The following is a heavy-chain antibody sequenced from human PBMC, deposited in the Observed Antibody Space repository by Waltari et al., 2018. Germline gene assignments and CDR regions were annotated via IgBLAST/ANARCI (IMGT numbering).Heavy chain of an antibody. CDR2: IIPVLHTA. V-gene: IGHV1-69*01. Sequence: QVQLVQSGAEVKKPGASVKVSCKTSGGSSNRLTLSWVRQAPGQGLEWMGGIIPVLHTANYAQNFQGRVTITADESSQTAYMEMSSLRFEDTAVYYCVTISSRYPFWGQGTLVTVSS. CDR3: VTISSRYPF. J-gene: IGHJ4*02. CDR1: GGSSNRLT. D-gene: IGHD3-9*01.